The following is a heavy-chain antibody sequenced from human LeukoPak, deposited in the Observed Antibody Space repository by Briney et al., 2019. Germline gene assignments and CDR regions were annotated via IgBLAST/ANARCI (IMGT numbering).Heavy chain of an antibody. CDR1: GFTFSSYG. Sequence: PGGSLRLSCAASGFTFSSYGMHWVRQAPGKGLEWVAVISYDGSNKYYADSVKGRFTISRDNSENIVYLQMNNLRVEDTAVYYCAGRPTGYSSGYIHWGQGTLVTVSS. D-gene: IGHD5-18*01. J-gene: IGHJ4*02. CDR2: ISYDGSNK. V-gene: IGHV3-30*03. CDR3: AGRPTGYSSGYIH.